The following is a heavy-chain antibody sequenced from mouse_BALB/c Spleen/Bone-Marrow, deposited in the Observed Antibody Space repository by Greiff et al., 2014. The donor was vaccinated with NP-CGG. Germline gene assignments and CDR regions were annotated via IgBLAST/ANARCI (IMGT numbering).Heavy chain of an antibody. V-gene: IGHV14-3*02. CDR1: GFNIKDTY. D-gene: IGHD2-2*01. J-gene: IGHJ2*01. CDR3: ASYVYGYYFDY. Sequence: EVQRVESGAEFVKPGASVKLSCTASGFNIKDTYMHWVKQRPEQGLEWIGGIDPANGNTKYDPKFQGKATITADTSSSTAYLQLSSLTSEDTAVYYCASYVYGYYFDYWGQGTTLTVSS. CDR2: IDPANGNT.